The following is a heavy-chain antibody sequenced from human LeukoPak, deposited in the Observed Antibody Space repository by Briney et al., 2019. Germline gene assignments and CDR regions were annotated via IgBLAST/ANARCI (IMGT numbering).Heavy chain of an antibody. CDR1: GFIFSSYA. CDR2: ITGSGGTT. Sequence: PGGSLRLSCAVSGFIFSSYAMSWVRQAPGKGLEWVSVITGSGGTTYYADSVKGRFTISRDNSKKTLYLQMNSLRDEDTAVYYCAKGFRGSYYSFDCWGQGTLVTVPS. J-gene: IGHJ4*02. V-gene: IGHV3-23*01. CDR3: AKGFRGSYYSFDC. D-gene: IGHD1-26*01.